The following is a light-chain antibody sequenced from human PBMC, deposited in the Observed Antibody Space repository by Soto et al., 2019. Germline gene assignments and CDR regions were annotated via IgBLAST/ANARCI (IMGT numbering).Light chain of an antibody. V-gene: IGKV3-11*01. Sequence: EIVLTQSPATLSLSPGERATLSCRASQSVSSYLAWYQQKPGQAPRLLIYDASNRATGIPARFSGSGSGTDFPLTNSSLEPEDFAVYYRQPRSNWPLGGLTFGGGTKVEIK. CDR1: QSVSSY. J-gene: IGKJ4*01. CDR3: QPRSNWPLGGLT. CDR2: DAS.